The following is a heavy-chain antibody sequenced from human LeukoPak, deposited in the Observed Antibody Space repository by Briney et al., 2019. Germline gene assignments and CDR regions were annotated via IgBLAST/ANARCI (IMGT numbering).Heavy chain of an antibody. D-gene: IGHD3-10*01. J-gene: IGHJ3*02. CDR3: ARPGGYAFDI. CDR2: IYYSGST. Sequence: AETLSLTCTVSGGSISSSSYYWGWIRQPPGKWLEWIGSIYYSGSTYYNPSLKSRVTISVDTSKNQFSLKLSSVTAADTAVYYYARPGGYAFDIWGQGTMVTVSS. CDR1: GGSISSSSYY. V-gene: IGHV4-39*01.